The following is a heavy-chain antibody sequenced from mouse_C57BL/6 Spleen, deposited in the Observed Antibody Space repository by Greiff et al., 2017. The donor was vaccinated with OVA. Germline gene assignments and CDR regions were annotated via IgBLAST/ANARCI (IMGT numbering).Heavy chain of an antibody. CDR3: ARNSNYFMDY. V-gene: IGHV5-17*01. CDR1: GFTFSDYG. Sequence: DVHLVESGGGLVKPGGSLKLSCAASGFTFSDYGMHWVRQAPEKGLEWVAYISSGSSTIYYADTEKGRFTISRDNAKNTLFLQMTSLRSEDTAMYYCARNSNYFMDYWGQGTSVTVSS. J-gene: IGHJ4*01. CDR2: ISSGSSTI. D-gene: IGHD2-5*01.